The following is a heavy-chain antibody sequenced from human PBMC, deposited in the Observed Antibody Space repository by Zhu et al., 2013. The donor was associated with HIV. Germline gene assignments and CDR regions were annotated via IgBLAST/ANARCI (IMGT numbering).Heavy chain of an antibody. CDR2: INPSGGST. Sequence: QVQLVQSGAEVKKPGASVKVSCKASGYTFTSYYMHWVRQAPGQGLEWMGIINPSGGSTSYAQKFQGRVTMTRDTSTSTVYMELSSLRSEDTAVYYCARDRVADILTGYYGGVGYGGRRYGMDVVGPRGPRVTVSS. V-gene: IGHV1-46*03. CDR3: ARDRVADILTGYYGGVGYGGRRYGMDV. J-gene: IGHJ6*02. CDR1: GYTFTSYY. D-gene: IGHD3-9*01.